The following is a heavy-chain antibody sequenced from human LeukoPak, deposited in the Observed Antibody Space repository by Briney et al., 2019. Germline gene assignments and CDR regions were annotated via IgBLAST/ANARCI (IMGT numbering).Heavy chain of an antibody. D-gene: IGHD5-18*01. CDR3: ARGYSYDYYYYGMDV. J-gene: IGHJ6*02. CDR2: MNPNSGNT. V-gene: IGHV1-8*01. Sequence: GASVKVSCKASGYTFTSYDIHWVRQATGQGLAWMGWMNPNSGNTGYAQKFQGRVTMTRNTSISTAYMELSSLRSEDTAVYYCARGYSYDYYYYGMDVWGQGTTVTVSS. CDR1: GYTFTSYD.